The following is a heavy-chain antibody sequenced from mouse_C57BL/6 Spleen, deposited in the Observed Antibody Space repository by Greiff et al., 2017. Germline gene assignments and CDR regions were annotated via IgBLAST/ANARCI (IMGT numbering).Heavy chain of an antibody. CDR1: GYTFTSYW. J-gene: IGHJ1*03. CDR2: IYPGSGST. V-gene: IGHV1-55*01. CDR3: ATVYDYDWYFDV. D-gene: IGHD2-4*01. Sequence: QVQLQQPGAELVKPGASVKMSCKASGYTFTSYWITWVKQRPGQGLEWIGDIYPGSGSTNYNEKFKSKATLTGDTSSSTAYMQLSSLTSEDSAVYYCATVYDYDWYFDVWGTGTTVTVSS.